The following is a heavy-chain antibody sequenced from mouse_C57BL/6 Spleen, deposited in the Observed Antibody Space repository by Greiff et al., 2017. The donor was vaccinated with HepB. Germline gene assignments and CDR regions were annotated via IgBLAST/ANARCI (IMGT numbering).Heavy chain of an antibody. V-gene: IGHV5-16*01. CDR3: ARDSSSRYFDV. CDR2: INYDGSST. J-gene: IGHJ1*03. CDR1: GFTFSDYY. Sequence: EVKLVESEGGLVQPGSSMKLSCTASGFTFSDYYMAWVRQVPEKGLEWVANINYDGSSTYYLDSLKSRFIISRDNAKNILYLQMSSLKSEDTATYYCARDSSSRYFDVWGTGTTVTVSS. D-gene: IGHD1-1*01.